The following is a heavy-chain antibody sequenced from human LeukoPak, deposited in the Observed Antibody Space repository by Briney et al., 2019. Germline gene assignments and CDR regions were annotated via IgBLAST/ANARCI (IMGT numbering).Heavy chain of an antibody. D-gene: IGHD6-19*01. V-gene: IGHV4-39*01. J-gene: IGHJ5*02. Sequence: PSETLSLTCTVSGGSISSSSYYWGWIRQPPGKGLEWIGRIYYSGSTYYNPCLNTRVTISVDTSKNQFSLKLSAVTAADTAVYYCARHVIPGVAGTSWFDPWGQGTQVTVSS. CDR2: IYYSGST. CDR3: ARHVIPGVAGTSWFDP. CDR1: GGSISSSSYY.